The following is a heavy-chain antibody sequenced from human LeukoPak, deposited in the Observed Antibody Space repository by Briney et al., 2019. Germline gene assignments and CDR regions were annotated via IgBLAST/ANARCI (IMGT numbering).Heavy chain of an antibody. CDR3: ARDSRSGAFDI. V-gene: IGHV4-59*12. CDR1: GGSISSYY. Sequence: SETLSLTCTVSGGSISSYYWSWIRQPPGKGLEWIGYIYCSGSTNYNPSLKSRVTISVDTSKNQFSLKLSSVTAADTAVYYCARDSRSGAFDIWGQGTMVTVSS. D-gene: IGHD3-10*01. CDR2: IYCSGST. J-gene: IGHJ3*02.